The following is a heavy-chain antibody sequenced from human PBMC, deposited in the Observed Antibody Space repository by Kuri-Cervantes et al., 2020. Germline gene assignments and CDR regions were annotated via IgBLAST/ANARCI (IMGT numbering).Heavy chain of an antibody. Sequence: ASVKVSCKASGYTFTGYYMHWVRQAPGQGLEWMGWINPNSGGTNYAQKFQGRVTMTRDTSISTAYMELSRLRSDDTAVYYCARGLPRGVVTPSYYYYGMDVWGQGTTVTVSS. CDR3: ARGLPRGVVTPSYYYYGMDV. D-gene: IGHD3-3*01. CDR2: INPNSGGT. CDR1: GYTFTGYY. J-gene: IGHJ6*02. V-gene: IGHV1-2*02.